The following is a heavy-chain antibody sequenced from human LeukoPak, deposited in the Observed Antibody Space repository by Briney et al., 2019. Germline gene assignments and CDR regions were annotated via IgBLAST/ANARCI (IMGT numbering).Heavy chain of an antibody. V-gene: IGHV3-48*02. CDR3: ARANGMDV. Sequence: GGSLRLSCTASGFTFSSYSMNRVRQAPGKGLEWVSYISSSSSTIYYADSVKGRFTISRDNAKDSLYLQMSSLRDEDTAVYYCARANGMDVWGQGTTVTVSS. J-gene: IGHJ6*02. CDR1: GFTFSSYS. CDR2: ISSSSSTI.